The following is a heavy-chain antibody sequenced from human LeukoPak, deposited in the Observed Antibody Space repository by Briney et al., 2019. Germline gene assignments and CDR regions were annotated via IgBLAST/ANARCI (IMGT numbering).Heavy chain of an antibody. Sequence: GGSLRLSCAASGFTFSSYWMSWVRQAPGKGPEWVANIKQDGSEKYYVDSVKGRFTISRDNAKNSLYLQMNSLRAEDTAVYYCASGPRSSDYYYYGMDVWGQGTTVTVSS. J-gene: IGHJ6*02. V-gene: IGHV3-7*01. CDR1: GFTFSSYW. D-gene: IGHD6-6*01. CDR2: IKQDGSEK. CDR3: ASGPRSSDYYYYGMDV.